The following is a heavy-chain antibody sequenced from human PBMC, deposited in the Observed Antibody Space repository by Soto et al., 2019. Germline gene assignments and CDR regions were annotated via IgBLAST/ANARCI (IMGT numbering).Heavy chain of an antibody. Sequence: SVKVSCKASGGTFSSYAISWVRQASGQGLEWMGGIIPIFGTANYAQKFQGRVTITADESTSTAYMELSSLRSEDTAVYYCARSVRHYDILKVWGKGTLVTVSS. V-gene: IGHV1-69*13. D-gene: IGHD3-9*01. CDR3: ARSVRHYDILKV. J-gene: IGHJ4*02. CDR1: GGTFSSYA. CDR2: IIPIFGTA.